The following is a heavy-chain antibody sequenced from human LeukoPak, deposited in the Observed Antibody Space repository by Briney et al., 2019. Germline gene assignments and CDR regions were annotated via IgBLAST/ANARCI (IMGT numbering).Heavy chain of an antibody. CDR3: ARDGGYCSSTSCSAFDY. D-gene: IGHD2-2*01. V-gene: IGHV1-18*01. CDR2: ISAYNGNT. CDR1: GYTFTSYG. Sequence: ASVKVSCKASGYTFTSYGISWVRQAPGQGLEWMGWISAYNGNTNYAQKLQGRVTMTRDMSTSTVYMELSSLRSEDTAVYYCARDGGYCSSTSCSAFDYWGQGTLVTVSS. J-gene: IGHJ4*02.